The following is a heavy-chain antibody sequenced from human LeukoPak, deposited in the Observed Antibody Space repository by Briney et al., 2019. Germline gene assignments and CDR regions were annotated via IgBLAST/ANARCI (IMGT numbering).Heavy chain of an antibody. CDR3: AKDGEVSWFGPESY. CDR2: ISLDGSNK. V-gene: IGHV3-30*18. J-gene: IGHJ4*02. D-gene: IGHD3-10*01. Sequence: GGSLRLSCAASGFTFSSYGMHWVRQAPGKGLEWVALISLDGSNKDYAESVKGRFTLSRDSSKNTLYLQMNSLRAEDTAAYYCAKDGEVSWFGPESYWGQGTLVAVSS. CDR1: GFTFSSYG.